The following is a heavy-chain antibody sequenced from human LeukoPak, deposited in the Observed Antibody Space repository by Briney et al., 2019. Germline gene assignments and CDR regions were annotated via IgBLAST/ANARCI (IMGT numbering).Heavy chain of an antibody. Sequence: GGSLRLSCAASGFTVSSNCMSWVRQAPGKGLEWVSAISGRGDTTYYADSVKGRFTISRDNSKNTLYVQMNSLRAEDTAVYYCAKESREGVGYIAVAGAYYFDYWGQGTLVTVSS. CDR3: AKESREGVGYIAVAGAYYFDY. V-gene: IGHV3-23*01. CDR1: GFTVSSNC. J-gene: IGHJ4*02. D-gene: IGHD6-19*01. CDR2: ISGRGDTT.